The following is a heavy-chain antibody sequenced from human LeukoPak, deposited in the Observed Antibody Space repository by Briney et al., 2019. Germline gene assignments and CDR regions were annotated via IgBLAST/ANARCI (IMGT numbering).Heavy chain of an antibody. Sequence: SETLSLTCTVSGGSISSYYWSWIRQPPGKGLEWIGYIYYSGRTNYNPSLKSRVTISADTSKNQFSLKLSSVTAADTAVYYCARGEYSSSYYYYYYMGVWAKGTTVTVSS. D-gene: IGHD6-6*01. V-gene: IGHV4-59*01. CDR1: GGSISSYY. CDR2: IYYSGRT. J-gene: IGHJ6*03. CDR3: ARGEYSSSYYYYYYMGV.